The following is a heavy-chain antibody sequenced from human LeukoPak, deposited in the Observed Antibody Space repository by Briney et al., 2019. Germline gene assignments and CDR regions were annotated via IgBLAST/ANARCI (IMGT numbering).Heavy chain of an antibody. D-gene: IGHD4-17*01. CDR2: IRGGSGSA. V-gene: IGHV3-23*01. Sequence: GGSLRLSCAASGFTVSSNYMSWVRQAPGKGPEWVSAIRGGSGSAFYADSVKGRFTISRDNSKYTLFLQMNSLRAEDTAVYYCAREPNGDYIGAFDMWGPGTMVTVSS. CDR3: AREPNGDYIGAFDM. CDR1: GFTVSSNY. J-gene: IGHJ3*02.